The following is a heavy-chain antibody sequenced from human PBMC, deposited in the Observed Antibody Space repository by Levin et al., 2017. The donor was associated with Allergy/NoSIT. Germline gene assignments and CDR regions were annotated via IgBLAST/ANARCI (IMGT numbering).Heavy chain of an antibody. D-gene: IGHD6-13*01. CDR1: GGSISSYY. V-gene: IGHV4-59*01. J-gene: IGHJ4*02. CDR2: IYYSGST. CDR3: ARAPGSSSWFDY. Sequence: GSLRLSCTVSGGSISSYYWSWIRQPPGKGLEWIGYIYYSGSTNYNPSLKSRVTISVDTSKNQFSLKLSSVTAADTAVYYCARAPGSSSWFDYWGQGTLVTVSS.